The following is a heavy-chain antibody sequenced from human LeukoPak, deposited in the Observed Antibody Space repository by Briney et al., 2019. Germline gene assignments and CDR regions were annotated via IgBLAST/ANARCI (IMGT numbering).Heavy chain of an antibody. V-gene: IGHV3-11*01. CDR3: ATEGYGGKLDY. Sequence: PGGSLRLSCTVSGFTVSSNSMSWVRQAPGKGLEWVSYISSSGSTIYYADSVKGRFTISRDNAKNSLYLQMNSLRAEDTAVYYCATEGYGGKLDYWGQGTLVTVSS. J-gene: IGHJ4*02. D-gene: IGHD4-23*01. CDR2: ISSSGSTI. CDR1: GFTVSSNS.